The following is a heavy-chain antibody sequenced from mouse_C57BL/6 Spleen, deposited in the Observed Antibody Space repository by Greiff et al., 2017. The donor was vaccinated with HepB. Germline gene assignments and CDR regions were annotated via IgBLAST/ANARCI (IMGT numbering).Heavy chain of an antibody. CDR3: ARDQIYYGKGNLGDY. V-gene: IGHV3-6*01. CDR1: GYSITSGYY. Sequence: DVQLQESGPGLVKPSQSLSLTCSVTGYSITSGYYWNWIRQFPGNKLEWMGYISYDGSNNYNPSLKNRISITRDTSKNQFFLKLNSVTTEDTATYYCARDQIYYGKGNLGDYWGQGTSVTVSS. D-gene: IGHD2-1*01. CDR2: ISYDGSN. J-gene: IGHJ4*01.